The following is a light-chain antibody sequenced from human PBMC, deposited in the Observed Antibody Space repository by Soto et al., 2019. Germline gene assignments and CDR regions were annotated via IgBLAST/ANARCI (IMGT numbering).Light chain of an antibody. V-gene: IGKV3-20*01. CDR3: QQFDIWPYS. CDR2: GAS. J-gene: IGKJ3*01. Sequence: EIVLTQSPGTLSLSPGERATLSCRASQSVSSSYLAWYQQKPGQAPRLLIYGASSRATGIPDRFSGSGSGTDFTLTISRLEPEDFAVYYCQQFDIWPYSFGPGTKLDIK. CDR1: QSVSSSY.